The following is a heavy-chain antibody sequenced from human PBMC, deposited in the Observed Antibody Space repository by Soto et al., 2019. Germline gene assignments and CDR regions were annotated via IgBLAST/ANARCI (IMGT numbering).Heavy chain of an antibody. V-gene: IGHV4-59*01. J-gene: IGHJ5*02. CDR1: GGSISSYY. CDR2: IYYSGST. Sequence: SETLSLTCTVSGGSISSYYWSWIRQPPGKGLEWIGYIYYSGSTNYNPSLKSRVTISVDTSKNQFSLKLSSVTAADTAVYYCARERGRFLEWPQDWFDPWGQGTLVTVSS. CDR3: ARERGRFLEWPQDWFDP. D-gene: IGHD3-3*01.